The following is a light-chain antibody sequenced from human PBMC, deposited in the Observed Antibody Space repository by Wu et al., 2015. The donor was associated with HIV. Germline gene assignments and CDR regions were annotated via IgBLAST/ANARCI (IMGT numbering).Light chain of an antibody. CDR2: RAS. J-gene: IGKJ4*01. V-gene: IGKV1-39*01. CDR1: QSISIF. CDR3: QRSYGPPLS. Sequence: DIQMTQSPSSLSTSVGDRVTITCRTSQSISIFLNWYQQKPGKAPELLIYRASSLQGGVPSRFSGSGSGTEFTLTISSLQPEDFATYYCQRSYGPPLSFGGGTKVEIK.